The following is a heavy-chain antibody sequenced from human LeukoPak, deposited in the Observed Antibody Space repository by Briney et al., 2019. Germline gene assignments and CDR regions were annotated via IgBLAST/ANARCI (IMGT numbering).Heavy chain of an antibody. CDR3: AMGITMVRGEYFDY. V-gene: IGHV4-4*07. Sequence: SETLSLTCTVSGGSISSYYWSWIRQPAGKGLEWIGRIYTSGSTNYNPSLKSRVTMSVDTSKNQFSLKLSSVTAAGTAVYYCAMGITMVRGEYFDYWGQGTLATVSS. J-gene: IGHJ4*02. CDR2: IYTSGST. CDR1: GGSISSYY. D-gene: IGHD3-10*01.